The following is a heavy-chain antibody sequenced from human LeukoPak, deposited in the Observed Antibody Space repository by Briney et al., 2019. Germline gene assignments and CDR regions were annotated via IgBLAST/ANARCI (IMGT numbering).Heavy chain of an antibody. D-gene: IGHD2-15*01. CDR2: ISNSGST. CDR3: ARGLGYCSGGSCYSLAAYTFDI. CDR1: GGSISSYY. J-gene: IGHJ3*02. V-gene: IGHV4-59*12. Sequence: PSETLSLTCTVSGGSISSYYWTWIRQPPGKGLEWIDYISNSGSTNYNPSLKSRVTISVDTSKNQFSLKLSSVTAADTAVYYCARGLGYCSGGSCYSLAAYTFDIWGQGTMVTVSS.